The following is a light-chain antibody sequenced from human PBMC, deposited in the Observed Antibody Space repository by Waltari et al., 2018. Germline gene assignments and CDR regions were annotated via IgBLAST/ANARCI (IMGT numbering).Light chain of an antibody. V-gene: IGLV2-14*03. CDR3: NSYAGSSSWV. CDR1: SRGVGVYNS. CDR2: DVF. J-gene: IGLJ3*02. Sequence: QSALTQPASVSGSPGQSITISCTGTSRGVGVYNSVSWYQQHPGKAPKLMSYDVFERPSGVSNRFSGSKSGNTASLTISGLQAEDEANYYCNSYAGSSSWVFGGGTKLTVL.